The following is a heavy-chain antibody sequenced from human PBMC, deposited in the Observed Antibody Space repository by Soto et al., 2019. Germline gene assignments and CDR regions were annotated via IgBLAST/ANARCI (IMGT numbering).Heavy chain of an antibody. CDR3: ARGVVVVAAISPYYYYGMDV. D-gene: IGHD2-15*01. Sequence: ESGGGLVQPGRSLRLSCAASGFTFDDYAMHWVRQAPGKGLEWVSGISWNSGSIGYADSVKGRFTISRDNAKNSLYLQMNSLRAEDTALYYCARGVVVVAAISPYYYYGMDVWGQGTTVTVSS. CDR2: ISWNSGSI. V-gene: IGHV3-9*01. CDR1: GFTFDDYA. J-gene: IGHJ6*02.